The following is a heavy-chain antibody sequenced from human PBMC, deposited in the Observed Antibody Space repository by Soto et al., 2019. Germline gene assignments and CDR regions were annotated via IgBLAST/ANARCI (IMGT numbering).Heavy chain of an antibody. D-gene: IGHD4-17*01. CDR2: IWYDGSNK. Sequence: GGSLRLSCAASGFTFSSYGMHWVRQAPGKGLDWVAVIWYDGSNKYYADSVKGRFTISRDNSKNTLYLQMNSLRAEDTAVYYWARGLKGSVTTTYYYYGMDVWGQGTTVTVSS. CDR1: GFTFSSYG. J-gene: IGHJ6*02. CDR3: ARGLKGSVTTTYYYYGMDV. V-gene: IGHV3-33*01.